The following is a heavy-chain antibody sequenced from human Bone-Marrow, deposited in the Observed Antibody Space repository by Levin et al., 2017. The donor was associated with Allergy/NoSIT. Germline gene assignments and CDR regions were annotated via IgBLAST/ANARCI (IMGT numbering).Heavy chain of an antibody. D-gene: IGHD6-13*01. CDR2: ISYDGTTK. J-gene: IGHJ6*02. V-gene: IGHV3-30*04. CDR3: ARDMYTSTWLDYFGLDV. CDR1: GSNLNNYA. Sequence: GGSLRLSCAASGSNLNNYAMHWVRQAPGRGLEWVAVISYDGTTKYYADSVTGRFTISRDNSKNTLFLEMKSLRVEDTALYSCARDMYTSTWLDYFGLDVWGRGTTVTVSS.